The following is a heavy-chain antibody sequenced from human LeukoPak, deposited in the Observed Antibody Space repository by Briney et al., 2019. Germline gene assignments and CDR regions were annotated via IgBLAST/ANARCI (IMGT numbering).Heavy chain of an antibody. CDR3: AGPHYSSSWQTQKSRGYYYYMGV. CDR1: GYTFTSYG. J-gene: IGHJ6*03. V-gene: IGHV1-18*01. CDR2: ISAYNGNT. D-gene: IGHD6-13*01. Sequence: ASVKVSCKASGYTFTSYGISWVRQAPGQGLEWMGWISAYNGNTNYAQKFQGRVTITADESTSTAYMELSSLRSEDTAVYYCAGPHYSSSWQTQKSRGYYYYMGVWGKGTTVTVSS.